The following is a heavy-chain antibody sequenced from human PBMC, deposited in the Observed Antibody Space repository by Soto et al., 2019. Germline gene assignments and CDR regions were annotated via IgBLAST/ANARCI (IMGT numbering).Heavy chain of an antibody. CDR2: IYPGDSDT. J-gene: IGHJ6*03. CDR3: ARHGTYYDILTGTVYYYMDV. V-gene: IGHV5-51*01. Sequence: GESLKISCKGSGYSFTSYWIGWVRQMPGKGLEWMGIIYPGDSDTRYSPSFQGQVTISADKSISTAYLQWSSLKASDTAMYYCARHGTYYDILTGTVYYYMDVWGKGTTVTVSS. CDR1: GYSFTSYW. D-gene: IGHD3-9*01.